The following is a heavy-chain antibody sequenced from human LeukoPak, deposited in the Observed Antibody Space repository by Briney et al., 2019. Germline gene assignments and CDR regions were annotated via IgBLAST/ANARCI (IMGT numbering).Heavy chain of an antibody. D-gene: IGHD3-10*01. V-gene: IGHV3-74*01. J-gene: IGHJ4*02. CDR3: ARPHSSYYYGSGSYSQ. CDR2: INSDGSST. Sequence: GGSLRLSCAASGFTFSSYWMHWVRQAPGKGLVWVSRINSDGSSTSYADSVKGRFTISRDNAKNTLYLQMNSLRAEDTAVYYCARPHSSYYYGSGSYSQWGQGTLVTVSS. CDR1: GFTFSSYW.